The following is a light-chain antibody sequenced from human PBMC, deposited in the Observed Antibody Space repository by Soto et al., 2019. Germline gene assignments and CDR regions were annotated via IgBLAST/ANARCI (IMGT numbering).Light chain of an antibody. CDR1: QSVSSN. V-gene: IGKV3-15*01. Sequence: EIVMTQSTATLSVSPGERATLSCRASQSVSSNLAWYQQKPGQAPRLLIYGASTRATGIPARFSGSGSGTEFTLTISSLQSEDFAVYYCKQYNNWPPLTFGGGTKVEIK. CDR3: KQYNNWPPLT. CDR2: GAS. J-gene: IGKJ4*01.